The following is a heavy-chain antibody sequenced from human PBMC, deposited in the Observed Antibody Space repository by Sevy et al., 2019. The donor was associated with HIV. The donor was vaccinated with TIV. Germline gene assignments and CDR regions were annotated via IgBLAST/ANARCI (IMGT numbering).Heavy chain of an antibody. CDR1: GFSFGDYA. J-gene: IGHJ6*02. Sequence: GGSLRLSCAASGFSFGDYAMHWVRQAPGKGLEWVSGISWNSVSLDYADSVKGRFTISRDNAKNSLFLQMNRLRSEETALYYCAKDNRPATMSNSSYYYYYGMDVWGQGTTVTVSS. V-gene: IGHV3-9*01. CDR2: ISWNSVSL. D-gene: IGHD6-6*01. CDR3: AKDNRPATMSNSSYYYYYGMDV.